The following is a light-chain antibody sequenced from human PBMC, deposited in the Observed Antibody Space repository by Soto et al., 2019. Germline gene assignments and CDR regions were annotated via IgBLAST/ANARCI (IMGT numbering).Light chain of an antibody. CDR2: AAS. Sequence: AIRMTQSPSSLSASTGDRVTITCRASQGISSYLAWYQQKPGKAPKLLIYAASTFQSGVPSRFSGSGSGTDFTLTISCLQSEDFATYYCQQYYSYPLTFGGGTKVDI. V-gene: IGKV1-8*01. J-gene: IGKJ4*01. CDR1: QGISSY. CDR3: QQYYSYPLT.